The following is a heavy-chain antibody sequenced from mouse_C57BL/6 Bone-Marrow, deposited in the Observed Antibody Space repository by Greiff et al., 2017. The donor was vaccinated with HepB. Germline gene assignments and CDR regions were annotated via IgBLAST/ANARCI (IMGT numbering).Heavy chain of an antibody. CDR1: GFTFSDYG. J-gene: IGHJ4*01. CDR3: ARHYYGTAMDY. D-gene: IGHD1-1*01. Sequence: DVMLVESGGGLVQPGGSLKLSCAASGFTFSDYGMAWVRQAPRKGPEWVAFISNLAYSIYYADTVTGRFTISRENAKNTLYLEMSSLRSEDTAMYYCARHYYGTAMDYWGQGTSVTVSS. V-gene: IGHV5-15*01. CDR2: ISNLAYSI.